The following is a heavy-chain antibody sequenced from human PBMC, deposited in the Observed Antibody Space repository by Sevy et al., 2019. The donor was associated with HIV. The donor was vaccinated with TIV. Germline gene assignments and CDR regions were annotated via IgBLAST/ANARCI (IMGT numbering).Heavy chain of an antibody. CDR1: GFTFSSYA. Sequence: GGSLRLSCAASGFTFSSYAMHWVRQAPGKGLEWVAVISYDGSNKYYADSVKGRFTISRDNSKNTLYLQMNSLRAEDTAVYYCAREEGEWLRFNIYYYYGMDVWGQGTTVTVSS. D-gene: IGHD5-12*01. V-gene: IGHV3-30-3*01. CDR2: ISYDGSNK. CDR3: AREEGEWLRFNIYYYYGMDV. J-gene: IGHJ6*02.